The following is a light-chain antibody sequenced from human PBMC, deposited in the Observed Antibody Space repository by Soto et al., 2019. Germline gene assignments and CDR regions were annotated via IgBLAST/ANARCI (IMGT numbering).Light chain of an antibody. J-gene: IGKJ3*01. CDR3: QQYGDSIFT. Sequence: ELVLTQSPGTLSLSPGERATLSCRASQSVSSSYLAWYQQKPGQAPSLLIYGASSRATGIPDRFSGSGSGTDFTLTISSLEPEDFAVYYCQQYGDSIFTFGPGTKVDI. CDR1: QSVSSSY. CDR2: GAS. V-gene: IGKV3-20*01.